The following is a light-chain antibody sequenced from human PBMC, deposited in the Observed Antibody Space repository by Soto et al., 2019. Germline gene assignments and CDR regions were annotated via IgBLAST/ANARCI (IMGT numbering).Light chain of an antibody. CDR3: QQRSNWPIT. J-gene: IGKJ5*01. CDR2: DAS. Sequence: EIVLTQSPATLSLSPGERATLSCRTSQSVSKYFAWYQQKPGRAPRLLIYDASSRATGIPARFIGSGSGTDFTLTIISLEPEAFAIYYCQQRSNWPITFGQGTRLEIK. V-gene: IGKV3-11*01. CDR1: QSVSKY.